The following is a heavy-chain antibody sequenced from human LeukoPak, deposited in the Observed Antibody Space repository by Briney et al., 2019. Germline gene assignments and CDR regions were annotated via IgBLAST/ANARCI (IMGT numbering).Heavy chain of an antibody. J-gene: IGHJ4*02. V-gene: IGHV3-30-3*01. CDR2: ISYDGSNK. CDR1: GFTFSSYA. CDR3: ARTQYSSGWPEGDY. D-gene: IGHD6-19*01. Sequence: QSGGSLRLSCAASGFTFSSYAMHWVRQAPGKGLEWVAVISYDGSNKYYADSVKGRFTISRDNAKNSLYLQMNSLRAEDTAVYYCARTQYSSGWPEGDYWGQGTLVTVSS.